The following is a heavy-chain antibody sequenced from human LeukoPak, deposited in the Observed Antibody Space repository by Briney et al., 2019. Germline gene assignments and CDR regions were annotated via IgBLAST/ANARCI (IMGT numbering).Heavy chain of an antibody. V-gene: IGHV1-69*13. CDR2: IIPTFGTA. D-gene: IGHD3-10*01. J-gene: IGHJ6*04. Sequence: VASVKVSCKASGGTFSSYAISWVRQAPGQGLEGMGGIIPTFGTANNAQKFQGRVTITADESTSTAYMELSSLRSEETAVYYCAGGAYRELLWFGELLSPLYYYGMDVWGKGTTVTVSS. CDR1: GGTFSSYA. CDR3: AGGAYRELLWFGELLSPLYYYGMDV.